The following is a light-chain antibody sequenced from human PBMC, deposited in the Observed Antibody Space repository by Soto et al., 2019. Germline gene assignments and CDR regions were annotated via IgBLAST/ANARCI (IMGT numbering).Light chain of an antibody. CDR1: HIVIVL. J-gene: IGKJ1*01. Sequence: DSQMTHSPSTMSASVGDTVTVTFRAIHIVIVLLSCYHQKPGEALTLLIYDAGASPRGVPSRFSGSRSGTKFTLTIASLQPDDFATYSCQQHETFSGTFGPGDKGDIK. CDR2: DAG. CDR3: QQHETFSGT. V-gene: IGKV1-5*01.